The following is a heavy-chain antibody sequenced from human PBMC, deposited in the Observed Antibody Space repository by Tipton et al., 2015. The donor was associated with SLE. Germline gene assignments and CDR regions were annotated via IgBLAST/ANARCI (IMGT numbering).Heavy chain of an antibody. V-gene: IGHV4-59*08. CDR2: IYYGGTI. J-gene: IGHJ4*02. Sequence: TLSLTCSVSGGSISSFYWGWIRQPPGKGLEWIGHIYYGGTIYYNPSLKSRVTISADTSKNHLSLKLTSVTAADTAVYFCARSSSVRTLLWPTFAYWGQGTLVTVSS. CDR1: GGSISSFY. D-gene: IGHD2/OR15-2a*01. CDR3: ARSSSVRTLLWPTFAY.